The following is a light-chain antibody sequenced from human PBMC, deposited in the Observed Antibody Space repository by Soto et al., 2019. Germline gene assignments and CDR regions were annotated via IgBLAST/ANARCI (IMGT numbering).Light chain of an antibody. CDR1: QSVSTSY. Sequence: DIVLTQSPCTLSLSPGDRATLSCRASQSVSTSYLAWYQQKPGQAPRLLIYGASSRATGIPDRFSGSGSGTDFTLTISGLEPEDFAVYYCQQYGSSPRTFGLGTKVGIK. J-gene: IGKJ1*01. CDR3: QQYGSSPRT. V-gene: IGKV3-20*01. CDR2: GAS.